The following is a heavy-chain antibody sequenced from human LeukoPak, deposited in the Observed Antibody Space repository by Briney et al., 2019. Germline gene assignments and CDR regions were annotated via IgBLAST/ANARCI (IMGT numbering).Heavy chain of an antibody. J-gene: IGHJ5*02. Sequence: SGGSLRLSCAASGSTFSSYAMNWVRQAPGKGLEWVSAISSSGSSTYYADSVKGRFTISRDNSKNTLYLQMNSLRAEDTAVYYCAKDRGQLVPKYNWFDPWGQGTLVTVSS. V-gene: IGHV3-23*01. CDR3: AKDRGQLVPKYNWFDP. CDR1: GSTFSSYA. CDR2: ISSSGSST. D-gene: IGHD6-6*01.